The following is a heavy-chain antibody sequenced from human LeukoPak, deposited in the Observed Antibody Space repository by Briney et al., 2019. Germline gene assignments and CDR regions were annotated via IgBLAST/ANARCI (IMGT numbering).Heavy chain of an antibody. Sequence: GGSLRLSCAASGFTFSTYAMSWVRQAPGKGLEWVSSISSTSNYIYYADSVKGRFTISRDNAKNSLYLQMNSLRAEDTAVYYCARDEGYFQHWGQGTLVTVSS. J-gene: IGHJ1*01. V-gene: IGHV3-21*01. CDR2: ISSTSNYI. CDR1: GFTFSTYA. CDR3: ARDEGYFQH.